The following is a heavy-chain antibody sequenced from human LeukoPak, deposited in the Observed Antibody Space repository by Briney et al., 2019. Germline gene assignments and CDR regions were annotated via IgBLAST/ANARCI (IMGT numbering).Heavy chain of an antibody. D-gene: IGHD2-2*01. V-gene: IGHV4-30-4*01. Sequence: SETLSLTCTVSGGSISSGDYYRSWIRQPPGKGLEWIGYIYYSGSTYYNPSLKSRVTISVDTSKTQFSLKLSSVTAADTAVYYCARTRRPIVVVPAGRYYFDYWGQGTLVTVSS. CDR2: IYYSGST. CDR3: ARTRRPIVVVPAGRYYFDY. J-gene: IGHJ4*02. CDR1: GGSISSGDYY.